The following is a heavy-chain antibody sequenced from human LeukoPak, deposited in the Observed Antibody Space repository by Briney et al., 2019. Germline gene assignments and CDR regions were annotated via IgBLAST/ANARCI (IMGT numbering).Heavy chain of an antibody. J-gene: IGHJ4*01. CDR2: SYTGDET. D-gene: IGHD4-17*01. V-gene: IGHV3-53*01. CDR3: ARERVTVTTFPKRGSRRSYYFDY. CDR1: GFTVDGNY. Sequence: GGSLRLSCTVSGFTVDGNYMNWVRQAPGKGLEWVSVSYTGDETFYADSVKGRFTISRDNSKNIVYIQMNSLTTDDTAVYYCARERVTVTTFPKRGSRRSYYFDYWGHGTLVTVSS.